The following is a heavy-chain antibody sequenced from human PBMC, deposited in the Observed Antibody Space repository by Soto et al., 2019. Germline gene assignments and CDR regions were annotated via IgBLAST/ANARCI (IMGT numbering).Heavy chain of an antibody. V-gene: IGHV3-48*03. J-gene: IGHJ4*02. D-gene: IGHD1-1*01. CDR3: ARDEAGWMATTTVGDY. Sequence: EVQLVESGGGLVQPGGSLRLSCAASGFTFSSYEMNWVRQAPGKGLEWVSYISRSGSTIYYADSVKGRFTISRDNAKNSLYLQMNSLRAEDTAVYYCARDEAGWMATTTVGDYWGQGTLVTVSS. CDR1: GFTFSSYE. CDR2: ISRSGSTI.